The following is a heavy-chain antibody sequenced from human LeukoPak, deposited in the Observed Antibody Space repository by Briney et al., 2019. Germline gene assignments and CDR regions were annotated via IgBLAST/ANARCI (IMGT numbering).Heavy chain of an antibody. Sequence: ASVKVSCKASGYTFTGYYTHWVRQAPGQGLEWMGWINPNSGGTNYAQKFQGWVTMTRDTSISTAYMELSRLRSDDTAVYYCARANGSGSIPDYWGQGTLVTVSS. D-gene: IGHD3-10*01. V-gene: IGHV1-2*04. CDR1: GYTFTGYY. CDR2: INPNSGGT. CDR3: ARANGSGSIPDY. J-gene: IGHJ4*02.